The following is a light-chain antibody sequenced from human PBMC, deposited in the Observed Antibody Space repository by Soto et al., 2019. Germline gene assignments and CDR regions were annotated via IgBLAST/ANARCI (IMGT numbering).Light chain of an antibody. CDR3: QQYDTLPFT. CDR2: DAS. J-gene: IGKJ3*01. V-gene: IGKV1-33*01. Sequence: DIQMTQSPSSLSASVGDRVTITCQASQDISNYLNWYQQKPGKAPKLLIYDASNLETGVPPRFSGSGSGTDFTFTISSLQPEDIATYYCQQYDTLPFTFGPGTKVDIK. CDR1: QDISNY.